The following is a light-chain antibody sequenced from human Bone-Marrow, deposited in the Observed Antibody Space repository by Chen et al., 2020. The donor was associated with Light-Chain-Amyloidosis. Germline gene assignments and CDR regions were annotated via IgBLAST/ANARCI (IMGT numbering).Light chain of an antibody. V-gene: IGKV3-20*01. CDR1: QTISSNY. CDR2: GSS. Sequence: PGEGTNLSCRASQTISSNYLTWYQQKFGQAPRLLIYGSSSRATGIPDRFTGSGSGTDFTLTINRLEPEDFAMYYCQQYGTSPLTFGGGTKVEIK. J-gene: IGKJ4*01. CDR3: QQYGTSPLT.